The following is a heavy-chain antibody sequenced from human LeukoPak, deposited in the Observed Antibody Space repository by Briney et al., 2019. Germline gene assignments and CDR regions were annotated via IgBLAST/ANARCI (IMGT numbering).Heavy chain of an antibody. CDR3: ARVRGLVAAGHYFDY. Sequence: PGGSLRLSCAASGFIFNTFSMNWVRQAPGKGLEWISYISSSGNTIYYADSVKGRFTFSRDNAKNSLYLQRNSLRADDTALYYCARVRGLVAAGHYFDYWGQGTLVTISS. D-gene: IGHD6-13*01. J-gene: IGHJ4*02. V-gene: IGHV3-48*01. CDR2: ISSSGNTI. CDR1: GFIFNTFS.